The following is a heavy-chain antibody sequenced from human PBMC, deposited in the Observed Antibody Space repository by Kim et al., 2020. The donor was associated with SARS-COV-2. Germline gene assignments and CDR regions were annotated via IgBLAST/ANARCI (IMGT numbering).Heavy chain of an antibody. V-gene: IGHV1-24*01. D-gene: IGHD6-19*01. Sequence: AQKFQGRVTMTEDTSTHTAYMEMTSLRSEDTAVYYCATTGYSSGWYFVFSVWGQGTLVTVSS. J-gene: IGHJ4*02. CDR3: ATTGYSSGWYFVFSV.